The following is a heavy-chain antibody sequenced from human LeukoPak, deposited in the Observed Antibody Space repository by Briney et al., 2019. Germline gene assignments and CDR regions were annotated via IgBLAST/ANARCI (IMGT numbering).Heavy chain of an antibody. D-gene: IGHD6-19*01. J-gene: IGHJ3*02. Sequence: ASVKVSCKASGYTFTSYDINWVRQATGQGLKWMGWMNPNSGNTGYAQKFQGRVTMTRNTSISTAYMELSSLRSEDTAVHYCARAGYSSGWYRKVDAFDIWGQGTMVTVSS. V-gene: IGHV1-8*01. CDR2: MNPNSGNT. CDR3: ARAGYSSGWYRKVDAFDI. CDR1: GYTFTSYD.